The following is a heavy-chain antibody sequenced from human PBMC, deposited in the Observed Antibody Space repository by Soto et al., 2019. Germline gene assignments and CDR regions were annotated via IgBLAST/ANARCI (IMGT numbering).Heavy chain of an antibody. J-gene: IGHJ6*02. Sequence: SETLSLTCAESGASISSDNRWTWVRQPPGEGLEWIGEISQSGTTKYNPSLASRVTISVDKSKNQFSLRLTSMTAADTAVYYCAKKVPAALRLYYFFGLDVWGQGTTVTVSS. V-gene: IGHV4-4*02. D-gene: IGHD2-15*01. CDR1: GASISSDNR. CDR2: ISQSGTT. CDR3: AKKVPAALRLYYFFGLDV.